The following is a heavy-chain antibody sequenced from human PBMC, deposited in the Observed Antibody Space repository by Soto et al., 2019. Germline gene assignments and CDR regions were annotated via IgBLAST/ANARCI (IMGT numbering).Heavy chain of an antibody. CDR2: ISSSSSYI. CDR3: ARDPTQDIVATNPYYYYGMDV. D-gene: IGHD5-12*01. J-gene: IGHJ6*02. CDR1: SFTFSSFI. Sequence: GGSLNLSCATHSFTFSSFIMNWATKARLKGLEWVSSISSSSSYIYYADSVKGRFTISRDNAKNSLYLQMNSLRAEDTAVYYCARDPTQDIVATNPYYYYGMDVWGQGT. V-gene: IGHV3-21*01.